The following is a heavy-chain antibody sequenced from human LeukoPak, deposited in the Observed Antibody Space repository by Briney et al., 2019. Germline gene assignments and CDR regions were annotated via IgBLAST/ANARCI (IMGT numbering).Heavy chain of an antibody. V-gene: IGHV3-23*01. CDR1: GFTFSSYW. CDR3: AKVLVPNCSGGSCYSKAFDI. CDR2: ISASGGST. J-gene: IGHJ3*02. D-gene: IGHD2-15*01. Sequence: GGSLRLSCAASGFTFSSYWMHWVRQAPGKGLEWVSVISASGGSTYYADSVKGRFTNSRDKSKNTLYLQMNSLRAEDTAVYYCAKVLVPNCSGGSCYSKAFDIWGQGTMVTVSS.